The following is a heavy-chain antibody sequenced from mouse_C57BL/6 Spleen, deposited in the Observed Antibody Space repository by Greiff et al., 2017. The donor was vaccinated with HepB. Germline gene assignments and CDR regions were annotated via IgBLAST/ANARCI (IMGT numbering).Heavy chain of an antibody. Sequence: VQLQQSGPELVKPGASVKIPCKASGYTFTDYNMDWVKQSHGKSLEWIGDINPNNGGTIYNQKFKGKATLTVDKSSSTAYMELRSLTSEDTAVYYCARSIQLGRGFAYWGQGTLVTVSA. V-gene: IGHV1-18*01. CDR2: INPNNGGT. J-gene: IGHJ3*01. CDR3: ARSIQLGRGFAY. CDR1: GYTFTDYN. D-gene: IGHD4-1*02.